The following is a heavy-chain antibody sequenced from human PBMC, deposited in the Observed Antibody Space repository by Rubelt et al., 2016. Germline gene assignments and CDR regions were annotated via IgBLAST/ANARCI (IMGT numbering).Heavy chain of an antibody. V-gene: IGHV4-59*06. D-gene: IGHD2-2*01. Sequence: QVQLQESGPGLVKPSETLSLTCTVSGGSISSYYWSWIRQHPGKGLEWIGYIYYSGSTYYNPSLKSRVTRSVEPSKNQFSLKLSSVTAADTAVYYCARLSYQLPYYYYYYMDVWGKGTTVTVSS. CDR1: GGSISSYY. CDR3: ARLSYQLPYYYYYYMDV. J-gene: IGHJ6*03. CDR2: IYYSGST.